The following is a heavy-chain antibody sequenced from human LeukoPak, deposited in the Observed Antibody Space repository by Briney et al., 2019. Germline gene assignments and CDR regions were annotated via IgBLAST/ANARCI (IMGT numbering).Heavy chain of an antibody. J-gene: IGHJ4*02. CDR2: IKKDGSET. V-gene: IGHV3-7*03. Sequence: GGSLRLSCAASGFTFSNYVMSWVRQAPGKGLEWVANIKKDGSETYYVDSVKGRFTISRDNAKNSYLQMNSLRAEDTAMYYCARGRYSGTTYYFDYWGQGTLVTVSS. CDR3: ARGRYSGTTYYFDY. CDR1: GFTFSNYV. D-gene: IGHD5-12*01.